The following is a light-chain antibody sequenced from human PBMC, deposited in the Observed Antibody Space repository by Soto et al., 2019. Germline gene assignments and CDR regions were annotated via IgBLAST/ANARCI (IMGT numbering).Light chain of an antibody. Sequence: DIVMTQSPDSLAVSLGERATINCKSSQSVLYSSNNKNYLAWYQQKPGQPPKLLIYWASTRESGVPDRFSGSGSGTDFTLTISSLQAEAVAVYYCQQYFSTPPYTFGQGTKLDIK. CDR2: WAS. CDR3: QQYFSTPPYT. J-gene: IGKJ2*01. CDR1: QSVLYSSNNKNY. V-gene: IGKV4-1*01.